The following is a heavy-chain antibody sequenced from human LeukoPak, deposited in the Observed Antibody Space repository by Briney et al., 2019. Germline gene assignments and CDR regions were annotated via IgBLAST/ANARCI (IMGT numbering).Heavy chain of an antibody. CDR2: IYPNDGST. J-gene: IGHJ4*02. D-gene: IGHD1-26*01. V-gene: IGHV1-46*01. Sequence: GESLKISCKGSGYTFTNYYMHWVRQAPGQGLEWMGIIYPNDGSTNYAQKFQDRVTMTRDTSTSTVYMYLSSLRSEDTAVYYCARSTSFSGRPLYCFDYWGQGTLVTVSS. CDR1: GYTFTNYY. CDR3: ARSTSFSGRPLYCFDY.